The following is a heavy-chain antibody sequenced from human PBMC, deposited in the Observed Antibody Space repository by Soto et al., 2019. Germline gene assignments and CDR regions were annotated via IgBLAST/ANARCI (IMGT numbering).Heavy chain of an antibody. J-gene: IGHJ5*02. CDR1: GYPSTIYG. CDR2: ISAYNGNT. D-gene: IGHD3-3*01. CDR3: ARAVDDCCSVYYNWFDP. V-gene: IGHV1-18*04. Sequence: ASVKVSCRASGYPSTIYGISWVRQATGQGLEWMGWISAYNGNTNYAQKLQGRVTMTTDTSTSTAYMELRSLRSDDTAVYYCARAVDDCCSVYYNWFDPCGQGTLVTVSS.